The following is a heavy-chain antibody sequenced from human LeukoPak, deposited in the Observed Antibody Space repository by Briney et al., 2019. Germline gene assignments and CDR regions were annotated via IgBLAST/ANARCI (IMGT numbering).Heavy chain of an antibody. J-gene: IGHJ4*02. V-gene: IGHV1-18*01. D-gene: IGHD3-3*01. CDR1: GYTFTIYG. Sequence: ASVKLSFKASGYTFTIYGISWVRQAPGQGLEWMGWISAYDGNTNYAQELQGRVTMTTDTFTSTAYMELRSLRSDDTAVYYCARTAGTIFGVVTSGYWGQGTLVTVSS. CDR2: ISAYDGNT. CDR3: ARTAGTIFGVVTSGY.